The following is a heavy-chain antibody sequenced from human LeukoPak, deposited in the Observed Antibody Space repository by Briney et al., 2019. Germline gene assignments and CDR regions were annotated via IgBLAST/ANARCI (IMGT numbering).Heavy chain of an antibody. CDR1: GVSISTYF. CDR3: VRDRAAAGGWLDP. V-gene: IGHV4-59*01. J-gene: IGHJ5*02. D-gene: IGHD6-13*01. Sequence: PSETLSLTCTVSGVSISTYFWNWIRQPPGKGLEWIGYVYYNGNTNYNPSLKSRLTISVDTSKNQFSLKLTSVTAADTAVYYCVRDRAAAGGWLDPWGQGALVTVSS. CDR2: VYYNGNT.